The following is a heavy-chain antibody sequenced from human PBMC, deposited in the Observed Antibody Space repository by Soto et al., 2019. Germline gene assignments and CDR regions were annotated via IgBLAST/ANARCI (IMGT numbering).Heavy chain of an antibody. Sequence: EVKLLESGGGLVQPGGSLRLSCGVSGFTVTSNGVSWVRQAPGKGLEWVAAISPNGQGIWYADSVKGRFTISRDISRNTVFLQMDSLRGEDTAVYYCTKDGQYPRDYFHYWGQGTLVTVSS. CDR2: ISPNGQGI. V-gene: IGHV3-23*01. J-gene: IGHJ4*02. CDR3: TKDGQYPRDYFHY. D-gene: IGHD4-4*01. CDR1: GFTVTSNG.